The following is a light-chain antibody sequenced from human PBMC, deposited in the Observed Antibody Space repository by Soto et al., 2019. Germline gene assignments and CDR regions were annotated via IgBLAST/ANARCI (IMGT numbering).Light chain of an antibody. Sequence: QSVLTQPASVSGSPGQSITISCTGTSSDVGGYNYVSWYQQHPGKAPKLMIYDVSNRPSGVSNRFSGSKSGNTASLTISGLQVENEADYYCSSYTISSVVFGGGTKLTVL. J-gene: IGLJ2*01. CDR2: DVS. CDR1: SSDVGGYNY. V-gene: IGLV2-14*01. CDR3: SSYTISSVV.